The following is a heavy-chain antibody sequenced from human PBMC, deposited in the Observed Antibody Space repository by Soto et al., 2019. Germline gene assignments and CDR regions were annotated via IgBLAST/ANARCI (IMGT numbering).Heavy chain of an antibody. J-gene: IGHJ1*01. D-gene: IGHD2-15*01. CDR2: ISAYNGNT. CDR3: ARDEYCSGGSCYSIVYFQH. CDR1: GYTFTSYG. Sequence: QVPLVQSGAEVKKPGASVKVSCKASGYTFTSYGISWVRQAPGQGLEWMGWISAYNGNTNYAQKLQGRVTMTTDTSTSTAYMELRSLRSDDTAVYYCARDEYCSGGSCYSIVYFQHWGQGTLVTVSS. V-gene: IGHV1-18*01.